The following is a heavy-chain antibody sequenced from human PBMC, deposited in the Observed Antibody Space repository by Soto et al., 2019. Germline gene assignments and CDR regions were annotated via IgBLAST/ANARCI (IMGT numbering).Heavy chain of an antibody. J-gene: IGHJ4*02. D-gene: IGHD6-13*01. CDR3: AHSPSSSSYGGY. Sequence: GLDLEWLALIYWDDDKRYSPSLKSRLTITKDTSKNQVVLTMTNMDPVDTATYYCAHSPSSSSYGGYWGQGTLVTVSS. CDR2: IYWDDDK. V-gene: IGHV2-5*02.